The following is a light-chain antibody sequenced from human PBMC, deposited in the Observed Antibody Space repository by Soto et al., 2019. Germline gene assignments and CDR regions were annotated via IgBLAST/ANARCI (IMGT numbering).Light chain of an antibody. CDR3: QQLNAYPLT. V-gene: IGKV1-9*01. Sequence: DIQLTQSPSLLSASVGDRVTITCRASQGISTYLAWYQQTSGKAPKLLISAASTLQRGVPSRFSGSGSGTQFTLTISSLQPEDCATYYCQQLNAYPLTFGGGTKVDIK. CDR2: AAS. CDR1: QGISTY. J-gene: IGKJ4*01.